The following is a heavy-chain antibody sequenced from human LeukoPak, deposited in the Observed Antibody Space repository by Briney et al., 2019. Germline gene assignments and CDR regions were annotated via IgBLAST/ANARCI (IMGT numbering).Heavy chain of an antibody. D-gene: IGHD5-12*01. CDR2: IYSGGST. Sequence: SETLSLTCTVSGGSISSSSYYWDWIRQSPGKGLEWIGNIYSGGSTYYTPSLKSRVTISVDTSKNQFSLKLGSVTAADTAIYFCARHSRSGSGGYENAFDIWGQGTMVTVSS. CDR1: GGSISSSSYY. CDR3: ARHSRSGSGGYENAFDI. J-gene: IGHJ3*02. V-gene: IGHV4-39*01.